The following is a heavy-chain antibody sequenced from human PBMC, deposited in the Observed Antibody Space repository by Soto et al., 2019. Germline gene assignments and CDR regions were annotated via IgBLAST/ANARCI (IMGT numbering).Heavy chain of an antibody. D-gene: IGHD2-8*01. Sequence: EVQLVESGGGLVQPGGSLRLSCVASGFTFSSYWMHWVRQAPGKGLGWVASISNDGSSTSYADPVRGRFTISRDNAKNTLYLHMNTLRAEDTAVYYCARLPNKSPQNWGQGTLVIVSP. CDR2: ISNDGSST. J-gene: IGHJ1*01. CDR1: GFTFSSYW. CDR3: ARLPNKSPQN. V-gene: IGHV3-74*01.